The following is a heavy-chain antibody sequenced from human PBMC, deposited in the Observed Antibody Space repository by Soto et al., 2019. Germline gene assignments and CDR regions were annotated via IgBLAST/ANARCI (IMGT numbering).Heavy chain of an antibody. CDR2: IKSKFDGGAV. D-gene: IGHD1-1*01. CDR1: GVTLSNSW. Sequence: EVQLVESGGGLVKPGGSLRLSCAASGVTLSNSWMNWVRQAPGKGLEWIGRIKSKFDGGAVEFAAPVKVRFTISRDDSKNTLYLQMNSLKVDDTAVYFCTRSLAMRHNNYYGAMTVWGRGTAATASS. V-gene: IGHV3-15*01. CDR3: TRSLAMRHNNYYGAMTV. J-gene: IGHJ6*02.